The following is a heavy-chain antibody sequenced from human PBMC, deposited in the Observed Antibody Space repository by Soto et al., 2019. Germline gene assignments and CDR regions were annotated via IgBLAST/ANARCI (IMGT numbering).Heavy chain of an antibody. CDR1: GFTFSLYS. CDR2: INSSSSYI. D-gene: IGHD3-22*01. V-gene: IGHV3-21*01. J-gene: IGHJ4*02. Sequence: EVQLVESGGGLVKPGGSLRLSCAASGFTFSLYSMIWVRQAPGNGLEWVASINSSSSYIYYEDSLKVRFTISRDNAKNALFMQLASLRAEDTAVYFCVRDRSTDSRPDYWGQGTLVTVSS. CDR3: VRDRSTDSRPDY.